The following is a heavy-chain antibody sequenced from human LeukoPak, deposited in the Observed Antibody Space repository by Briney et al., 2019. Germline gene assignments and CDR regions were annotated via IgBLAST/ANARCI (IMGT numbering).Heavy chain of an antibody. CDR2: ISGSGGST. V-gene: IGHV3-23*01. D-gene: IGHD6-19*01. CDR3: AKDHEIAVAGDWFDP. Sequence: QPGRSLRLSCAASGFTFDDYAMHWVRQAPGKGLEWVSAISGSGGSTYYADSVKGRFTISRDNSKNTLYLQMNSLRAEDTAVYYCAKDHEIAVAGDWFDPWGQGTLVTVSS. CDR1: GFTFDDYA. J-gene: IGHJ5*02.